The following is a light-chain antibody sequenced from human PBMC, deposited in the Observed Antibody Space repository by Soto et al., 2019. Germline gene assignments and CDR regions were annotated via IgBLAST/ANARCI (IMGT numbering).Light chain of an antibody. Sequence: QSALTQPRSVSGSPGQSVTISCTGTSSGVGGYEYVSWYQHHPGKAPKLIIYDVTKRPSGVPDRFSGSKSGNTASLTISGLQTEDEAHYYCCSYAGYYTVYVFGAGTKLTVL. CDR2: DVT. J-gene: IGLJ1*01. V-gene: IGLV2-11*01. CDR3: CSYAGYYTVYV. CDR1: SSGVGGYEY.